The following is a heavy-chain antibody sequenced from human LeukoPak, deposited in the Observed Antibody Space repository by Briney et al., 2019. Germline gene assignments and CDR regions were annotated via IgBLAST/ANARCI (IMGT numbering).Heavy chain of an antibody. J-gene: IGHJ3*02. D-gene: IGHD5-24*01. CDR1: GFTFSSYA. CDR3: AKERRGDGYNYLQPHNDAFDI. V-gene: IGHV3-23*01. CDR2: ISGSGGST. Sequence: PGGSLRLSCAASGFTFSSYAMSWVRQAPGKGLEGVSAISGSGGSTYYADSVKGRFTISRDNCKNTLYLQMNRLRAEDTAVYYCAKERRGDGYNYLQPHNDAFDIWGQGTMVTVSS.